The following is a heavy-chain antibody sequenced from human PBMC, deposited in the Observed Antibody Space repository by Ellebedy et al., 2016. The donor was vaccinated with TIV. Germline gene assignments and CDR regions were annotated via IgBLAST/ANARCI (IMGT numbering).Heavy chain of an antibody. Sequence: GESLKISCAASGFTFSSYAMSWVRQAPGKGLEWVSAISGSGGSTYYADSVKGRFTISRDNAKNTLYLQMNTLRADDTAIYFCTRGHREHSGSLDYWGQGTLVTVSS. J-gene: IGHJ4*02. CDR1: GFTFSSYA. D-gene: IGHD3-10*01. CDR2: ISGSGGST. CDR3: TRGHREHSGSLDY. V-gene: IGHV3-23*01.